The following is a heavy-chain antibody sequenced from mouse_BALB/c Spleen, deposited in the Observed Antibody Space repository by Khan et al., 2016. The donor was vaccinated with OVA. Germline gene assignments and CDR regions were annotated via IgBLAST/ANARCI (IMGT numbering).Heavy chain of an antibody. D-gene: IGHD1-1*01. J-gene: IGHJ3*01. Sequence: VQLVESGAELAKPGASVKMSCKASGYTFTNYSMHWVKQRPGQGLEWIGYINPSTDYTEYNQKFKDKATLTADKSSSTAYIQLTSLTSEDSALYYCVNHGSSAAWFTYWGQGTLVTVSA. V-gene: IGHV1-7*01. CDR1: GYTFTNYS. CDR2: INPSTDYT. CDR3: VNHGSSAAWFTY.